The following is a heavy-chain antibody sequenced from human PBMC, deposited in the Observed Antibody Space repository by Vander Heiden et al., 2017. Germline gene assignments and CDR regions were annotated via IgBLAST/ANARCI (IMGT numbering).Heavy chain of an antibody. CDR3: ARFGTGYGAIDF. Sequence: QVQLVESGGGLVKPGGSLRVSCAAFGFSFSDYYMSWIRQVPGKGLEWVSFITSSGTATYYADSVKGRFTISRDNAKYSLFLQINSLRAEDTAVYYCARFGTGYGAIDFWGRGTVVTVSS. D-gene: IGHD3-10*01. V-gene: IGHV3-11*01. CDR1: GFSFSDYY. CDR2: ITSSGTAT. J-gene: IGHJ3*01.